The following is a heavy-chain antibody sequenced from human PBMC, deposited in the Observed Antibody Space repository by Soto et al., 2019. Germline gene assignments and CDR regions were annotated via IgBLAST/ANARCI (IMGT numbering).Heavy chain of an antibody. CDR2: IYTSGST. J-gene: IGHJ3*01. V-gene: IGHV4-4*07. CDR1: GGPIRSYY. CDR3: ARVDRQTQAAFDL. Sequence: LSLTCTVSGGPIRSYYWSWTRQPAGKGLEGIGRIYTSGSTNYKPSLKSPVTTSVDTSTIQLSLKLSSVTAADTAVSYCARVDRQTQAAFDLWGQGTMVTVSS.